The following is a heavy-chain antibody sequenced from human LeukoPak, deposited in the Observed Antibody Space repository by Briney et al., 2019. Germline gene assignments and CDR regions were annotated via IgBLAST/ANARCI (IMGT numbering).Heavy chain of an antibody. CDR3: ARHLRSTAAAGV. CDR1: GGSIDSSSYY. CDR2: IYYSGST. Sequence: PSETLSLTCTVSGGSIDSSSYYWGWIRQPPGRGLEWIGSIYYSGSTYNNPSLKSRVTISLDTSKNQFSLRLTSVTAADTAVYYCARHLRSTAAAGVWGQGTLVTVSS. V-gene: IGHV4-39*01. J-gene: IGHJ4*02. D-gene: IGHD6-13*01.